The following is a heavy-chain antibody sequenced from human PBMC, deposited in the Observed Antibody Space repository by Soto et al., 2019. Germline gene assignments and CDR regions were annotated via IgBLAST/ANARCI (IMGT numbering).Heavy chain of an antibody. CDR3: ARDWKGAEGFDP. CDR1: GYTFSTYG. CDR2: IGADNGDT. V-gene: IGHV1-18*01. D-gene: IGHD1-1*01. Sequence: QVQLVQSGAEVKKPGASVKVSCKASGYTFSTYGFSWVRQAPGQGLEWMGWIGADNGDTNYAQNFQSRVTMTTDTSTTKSYMELRSLTSDDTAVYFCARDWKGAEGFDPWGQGTLVTVSS. J-gene: IGHJ5*02.